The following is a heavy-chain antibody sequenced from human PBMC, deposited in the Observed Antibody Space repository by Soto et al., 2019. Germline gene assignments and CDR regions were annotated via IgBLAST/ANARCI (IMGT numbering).Heavy chain of an antibody. CDR2: ISSNGGST. V-gene: IGHV3-64D*06. CDR3: VKVHTYYYDRSGYYYDY. Sequence: GGSLRLSCSASGFTFSSYAMHWVRQAPGKGLEYVSAISSNGGSTYYADSVKGRFTISRDNSKNTLYLQMSSLRAEDTAVYYCVKVHTYYYDRSGYYYDYWGQGTLVTVSS. CDR1: GFTFSSYA. J-gene: IGHJ4*02. D-gene: IGHD3-22*01.